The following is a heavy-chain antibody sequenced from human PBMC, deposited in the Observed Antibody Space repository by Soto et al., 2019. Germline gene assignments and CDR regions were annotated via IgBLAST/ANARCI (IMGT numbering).Heavy chain of an antibody. CDR1: GASISSDAYY. V-gene: IGHV4-31*11. J-gene: IGHJ4*02. D-gene: IGHD3-16*02. CDR3: ARYRFSDTWSKFDY. Sequence: LSLTCAVSGASISSDAYYWSWIRQHPGKGLEWIGYISYSGSTYYNPSLKSRVTISVDTSKNQFSLKLTSVTAADTAVYYCARYRFSDTWSKFDYWGQGTLVTVSS. CDR2: ISYSGST.